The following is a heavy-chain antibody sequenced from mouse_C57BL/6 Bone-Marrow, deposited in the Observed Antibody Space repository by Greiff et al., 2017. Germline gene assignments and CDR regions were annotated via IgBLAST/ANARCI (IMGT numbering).Heavy chain of an antibody. D-gene: IGHD4-1*01. CDR1: GFSLTSYG. J-gene: IGHJ4*01. CDR3: ARGLGAMDY. V-gene: IGHV2-4*02. Sequence: VMLVESGPGLVQPSQSLSITCTVSGFSLTSYGVHWVRQPPGKGLEWLGVIWSGGSTDYNAAFISRLSISKDNSKSQVFFKMNSLQADDTAIYYCARGLGAMDYWGQGTSVTVSS. CDR2: IWSGGST.